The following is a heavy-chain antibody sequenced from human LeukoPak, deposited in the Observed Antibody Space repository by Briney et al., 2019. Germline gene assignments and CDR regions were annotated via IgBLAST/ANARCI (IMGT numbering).Heavy chain of an antibody. CDR1: GYSISSGYY. V-gene: IGHV4-38-2*02. D-gene: IGHD6-13*01. J-gene: IGHJ4*02. CDR3: ARGVYTSSWYGYYFDF. Sequence: KPSETLSLTCTVSGYSISSGYYWGWIRQPPGKGLEWIGNIHYSGSTYYNPSLKSRVTISVDTSKNQFSLKLSSVTAADTAVYYCARGVYTSSWYGYYFDFWGQGTLVTVSS. CDR2: IHYSGST.